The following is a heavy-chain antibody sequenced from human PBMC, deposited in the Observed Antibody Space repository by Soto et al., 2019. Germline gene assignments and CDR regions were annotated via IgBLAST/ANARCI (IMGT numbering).Heavy chain of an antibody. Sequence: QVPLVQSGAEVKKPGASVKVSCKASGYTFTSYGISWVRQAPGQGLEWMGWISAYKGNTNYAEKLHGRVTMTTDTSTSPACRELRTLRSNDTAGYSCARDRIDGVYDYIWGIYRPADHAFDIWGQGTMVTVSS. CDR2: ISAYKGNT. V-gene: IGHV1-18*01. CDR1: GYTFTSYG. D-gene: IGHD3-16*02. CDR3: ARDRIDGVYDYIWGIYRPADHAFDI. J-gene: IGHJ3*02.